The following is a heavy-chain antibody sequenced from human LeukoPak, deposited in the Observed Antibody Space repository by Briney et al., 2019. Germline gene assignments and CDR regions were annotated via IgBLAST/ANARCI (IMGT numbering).Heavy chain of an antibody. Sequence: GGSLRLSCAASGFTFSSYAMHWVRQAPGKGLEWVAVISYDGISKYYADSVKGRFTISRDNSRNTLYLQMNSLRAEDTAVYYCATRQARRRNNDAFDIWGQGTMVTVSS. V-gene: IGHV3-30-3*01. CDR1: GFTFSSYA. CDR3: ATRQARRRNNDAFDI. CDR2: ISYDGISK. J-gene: IGHJ3*02. D-gene: IGHD1/OR15-1a*01.